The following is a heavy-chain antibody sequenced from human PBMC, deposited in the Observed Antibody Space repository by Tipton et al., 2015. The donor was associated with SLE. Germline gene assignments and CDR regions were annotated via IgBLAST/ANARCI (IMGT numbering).Heavy chain of an antibody. CDR2: IYYSGST. CDR3: ARSRISLGYNYDMDV. CDR1: DDSIFTYY. J-gene: IGHJ6*03. V-gene: IGHV4-39*07. D-gene: IGHD1-1*01. Sequence: TLSLTCTVSDDSIFTYYWGWIRQPPGKGLEWIGSIYYSGSTYYRPSLKSRVTISVDTSKNQFSLKLNSLTAADTAVYYCARSRISLGYNYDMDVWGKGTTVTVSS.